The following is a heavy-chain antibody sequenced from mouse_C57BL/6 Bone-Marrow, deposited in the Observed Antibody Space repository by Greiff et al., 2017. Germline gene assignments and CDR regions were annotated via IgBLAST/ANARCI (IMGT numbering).Heavy chain of an antibody. J-gene: IGHJ2*01. D-gene: IGHD2-4*01. CDR1: GFNIKDDY. V-gene: IGHV14-4*01. CDR3: TTGFYDYSFDY. Sequence: EVQLQQSGAELVRPGASVKLSCTASGFNIKDDYMHWVKQRPEQGLEWIGWIDPENGDTEYASKFQGKATITADTSSNTAYLQLSSLTSEDTAVYYCTTGFYDYSFDYWGQGTTLTVSS. CDR2: IDPENGDT.